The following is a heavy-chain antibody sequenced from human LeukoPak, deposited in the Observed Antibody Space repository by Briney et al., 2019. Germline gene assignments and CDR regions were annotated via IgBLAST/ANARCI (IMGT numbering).Heavy chain of an antibody. V-gene: IGHV3-23*01. D-gene: IGHD3-22*01. Sequence: GGSLRLSCAASGFTFSIYAMSWVRQAPGKGLEWVSAISGSGGSTYYADSVKGRLTISRDTSKNTLYLQMNSLRAEDTAVYYCAKDITYYDSSGYLGFEDYWGQGTLVTVSS. CDR1: GFTFSIYA. J-gene: IGHJ4*02. CDR3: AKDITYYDSSGYLGFEDY. CDR2: ISGSGGST.